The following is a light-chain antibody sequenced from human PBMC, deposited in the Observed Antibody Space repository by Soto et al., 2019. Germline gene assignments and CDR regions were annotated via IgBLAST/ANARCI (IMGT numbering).Light chain of an antibody. Sequence: QLVLTQSPSASASLGASVKLTCTLSSGHSSYAIAWHQQQPEKGPRYLMKLDSDGSHTKGDAIPDRFSGSSSGAERYLTIPSRQAEDEADYYCQTWGTGIHVVFGGGTKVTVL. V-gene: IGLV4-69*01. J-gene: IGLJ2*01. CDR2: LDSDGSH. CDR3: QTWGTGIHVV. CDR1: SGHSSYA.